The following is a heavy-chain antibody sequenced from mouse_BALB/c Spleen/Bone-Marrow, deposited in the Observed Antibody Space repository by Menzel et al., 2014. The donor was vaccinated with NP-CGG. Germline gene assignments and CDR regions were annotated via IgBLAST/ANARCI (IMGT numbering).Heavy chain of an antibody. CDR2: IHPNSGNT. V-gene: IGHV1S130*01. D-gene: IGHD4-1*01. J-gene: IGHJ2*01. CDR1: GYTFTSSW. Sequence: QVQLKDSGSVLVRPGASVKLSCKASGYTFTSSWMHWAKQRPGQGLEWIGEIHPNSGNTNYNEKFKGKATLTVDTSSSTAYVDLSSLTSEDSAVYYCARSGLDYWGQGTTLTVSS. CDR3: ARSGLDY.